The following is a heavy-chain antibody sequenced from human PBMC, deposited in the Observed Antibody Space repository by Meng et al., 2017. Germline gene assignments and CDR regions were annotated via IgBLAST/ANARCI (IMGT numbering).Heavy chain of an antibody. V-gene: IGHV3-21*02. CDR2: ISSSSTYK. D-gene: IGHD1-26*01. CDR1: GFTFTTST. CDR3: VRGSGSYSS. Sequence: EVPLGGSGGGLGKTGGSLRLSCAASGFTFTTSTMNWVRQAPGKGLEWVSSISSSSTYKYYADSVKGRFTISRDDPNNSLYVQMNSLTAGDTAVYYCVRGSGSYSSWGQGTLVTVSS. J-gene: IGHJ5*02.